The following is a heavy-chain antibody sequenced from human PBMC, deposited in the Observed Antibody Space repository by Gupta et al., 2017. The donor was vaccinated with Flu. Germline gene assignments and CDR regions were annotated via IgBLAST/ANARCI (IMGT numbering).Heavy chain of an antibody. CDR2: IGSGGNT. CDR1: GFTFSDSH. V-gene: IGHV3-48*02. Sequence: EVQLVESGGGLVQPGGSLRLPCVLSGFTFSDSHMNWIRQAPGKGLEWISYIGSGGNTDYADSVRGRFTISRDNARDSLFLQMNSLRDEDTALYYCARDLNWAFIFWGQGALVTVSS. D-gene: IGHD3-16*01. CDR3: ARDLNWAFIF. J-gene: IGHJ4*02.